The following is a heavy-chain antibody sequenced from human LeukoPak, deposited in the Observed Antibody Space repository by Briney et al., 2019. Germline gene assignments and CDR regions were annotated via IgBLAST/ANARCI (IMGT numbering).Heavy chain of an antibody. Sequence: GGSLRLSCAASGFTFSSYSMNWVRQAPGKGLEWVSCISSSSSYIYNADSVKGRFTISRDNAKNSLYLQMNSLRAEDTAVYYCARDLLYYDSVFDMWGQGTMVTVAS. V-gene: IGHV3-21*01. J-gene: IGHJ3*02. D-gene: IGHD3-22*01. CDR1: GFTFSSYS. CDR2: ISSSSSYI. CDR3: ARDLLYYDSVFDM.